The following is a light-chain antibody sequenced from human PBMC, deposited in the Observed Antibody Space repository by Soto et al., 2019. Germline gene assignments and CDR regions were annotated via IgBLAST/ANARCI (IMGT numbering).Light chain of an antibody. CDR3: QQYERYPPS. J-gene: IGKJ4*01. CDR1: QTINTY. CDR2: AAT. Sequence: DIQMTQSPSSLSASVGDIVTIGCRASQTINTYLAWFQQKPGKAPKSLIYAATNLQGGVPSRFSGTRSGTEFSLTISSLQPEDVATDYCQQYERYPPSFGGGTKLDI. V-gene: IGKV1-16*01.